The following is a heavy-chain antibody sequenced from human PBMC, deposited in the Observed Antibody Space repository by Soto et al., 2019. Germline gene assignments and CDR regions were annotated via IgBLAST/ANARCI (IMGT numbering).Heavy chain of an antibody. Sequence: GGSLRLSCVASGFSLSTYGMSWVRQAPGKGLEWVSAISAAENTYHADSVKGRFTISRDNSKNTVYLQMNSLRADDTAVYYCSKNQVPDSVAAAGSWGQGTLVTVSS. D-gene: IGHD6-13*01. CDR3: SKNQVPDSVAAAGS. CDR1: GFSLSTYG. J-gene: IGHJ4*02. CDR2: ISAAENT. V-gene: IGHV3-23*01.